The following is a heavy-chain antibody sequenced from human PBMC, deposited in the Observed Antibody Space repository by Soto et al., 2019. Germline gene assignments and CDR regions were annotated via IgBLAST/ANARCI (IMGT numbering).Heavy chain of an antibody. V-gene: IGHV1-69*06. Sequence: ASVKASCKASGGTFSAYAISWVRQAPGQGLDWMGGILPLSGTSNYTQRFQGRVTITADKSTSTAYMELSSLRSDDTDVYYCARTNPTKYYEYVWGDYRRECMDGWGQRTTVTGS. CDR3: ARTNPTKYYEYVWGDYRRECMDG. CDR2: ILPLSGTS. J-gene: IGHJ6*02. D-gene: IGHD3-16*02. CDR1: GGTFSAYA.